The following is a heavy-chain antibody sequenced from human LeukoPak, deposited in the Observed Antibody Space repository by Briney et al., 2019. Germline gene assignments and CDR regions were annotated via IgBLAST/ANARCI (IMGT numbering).Heavy chain of an antibody. Sequence: ASVKVSCKASGYTFTSYYMHWVRQAPGQGLEWMGIINPSGGSTSYAQKFQGRVTMTRDTSTSTVYMELSSLRSEDTAVYYCARGQADPHYYYYGMDVWGQGTTVTVSS. CDR3: ARGQADPHYYYYGMDV. CDR1: GYTFTSYY. D-gene: IGHD2-15*01. J-gene: IGHJ6*02. CDR2: INPSGGST. V-gene: IGHV1-46*01.